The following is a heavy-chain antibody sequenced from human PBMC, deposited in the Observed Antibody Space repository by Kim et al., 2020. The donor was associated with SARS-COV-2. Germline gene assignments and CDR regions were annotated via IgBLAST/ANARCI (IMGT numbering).Heavy chain of an antibody. V-gene: IGHV3-30*18. CDR3: AKDRLGAVGGRFLFSAFDY. Sequence: GGSLRLSCAASGFTFSSYGIHWVRQAPGKGLEWVAVISYDGSNYYYADSVKGRFAISRDNSKNTVYLQMNSLSAEDTAVYYCAKDRLGAVGGRFLFSAFDYGGQGTVVTVST. CDR1: GFTFSSYG. J-gene: IGHJ4*02. CDR2: ISYDGSNY. D-gene: IGHD1-26*01.